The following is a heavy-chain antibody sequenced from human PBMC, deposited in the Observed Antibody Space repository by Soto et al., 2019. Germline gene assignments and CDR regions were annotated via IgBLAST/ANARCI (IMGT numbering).Heavy chain of an antibody. J-gene: IGHJ4*02. V-gene: IGHV4-34*01. CDR2: INHSGST. D-gene: IGHD3-16*02. CDR1: GGSFSGYY. Sequence: QVQLQQWGAGLLKPSETLSLTCAVYGGSFSGYYWSWIRQPPGKGLEWIGEINHSGSTNYNPSLKSRVTISVDTSKYQFSLKLSSVPAADTAVYYCARGTVWYYVWGSYRSYYFDYWGQGNLVTVSS. CDR3: ARGTVWYYVWGSYRSYYFDY.